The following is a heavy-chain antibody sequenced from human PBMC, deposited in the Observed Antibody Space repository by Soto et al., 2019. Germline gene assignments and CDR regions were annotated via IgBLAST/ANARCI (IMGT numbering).Heavy chain of an antibody. CDR2: IWYDVSNK. V-gene: IGHV3-33*01. D-gene: IGHD1-26*01. CDR1: GFTFSSYG. Sequence: GGSLRLSCAASGFTFSSYGMHWVRQAPGKGLEWVAVIWYDVSNKYYADSVKGRFTISRDNSKNTLYLQMNSLRAEDTAVYYCARDKVGTLVPYYYFDYWGQGPLVTVSP. CDR3: ARDKVGTLVPYYYFDY. J-gene: IGHJ4*02.